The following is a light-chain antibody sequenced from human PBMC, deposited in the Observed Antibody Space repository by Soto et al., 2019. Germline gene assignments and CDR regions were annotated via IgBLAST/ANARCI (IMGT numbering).Light chain of an antibody. CDR1: QSVGSN. J-gene: IGKJ5*01. Sequence: EIVMTQSPATLSVSPGERATLSCRASQSVGSNLAWYQQKPGQAPRLLIYGTSTRATGIPARFSGSGSGTEFTLTISSLQSEDFALYYCQQYGGSPITFGLGTRLE. CDR2: GTS. V-gene: IGKV3-15*01. CDR3: QQYGGSPIT.